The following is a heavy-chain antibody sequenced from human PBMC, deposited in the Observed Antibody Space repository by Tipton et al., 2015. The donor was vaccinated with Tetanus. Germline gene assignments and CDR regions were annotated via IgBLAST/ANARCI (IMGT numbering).Heavy chain of an antibody. CDR2: IYPGDSYS. Sequence: QSGPEVKQPGESLKISCKGSGYMFSSHWIGWVRQVPGKGLEWLGTIYPGDSYSTYSPSFEGQVTISVDRSIDTAYLQWSSLKASDTVIYYCARPLTSVAFGGFAFDVWGQGTLVTVSS. D-gene: IGHD3-16*01. CDR3: ARPLTSVAFGGFAFDV. CDR1: GYMFSSHW. J-gene: IGHJ3*01. V-gene: IGHV5-51*01.